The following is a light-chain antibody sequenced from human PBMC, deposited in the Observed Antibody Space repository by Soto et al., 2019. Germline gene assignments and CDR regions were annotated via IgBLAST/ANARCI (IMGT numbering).Light chain of an antibody. Sequence: EIVLTQSPGTLSLSPGERATLSCRASQSVSSSYLAWYQQQPGQAPRLLIYGASSRATGIPDGFSGSGSGTDFTLTISRLEPEDFAVYYCQQYGSSSWTFGQGTKVEIK. J-gene: IGKJ1*01. CDR2: GAS. CDR3: QQYGSSSWT. V-gene: IGKV3-20*01. CDR1: QSVSSSY.